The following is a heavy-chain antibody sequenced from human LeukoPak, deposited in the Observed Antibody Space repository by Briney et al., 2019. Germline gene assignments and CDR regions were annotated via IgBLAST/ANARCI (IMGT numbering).Heavy chain of an antibody. D-gene: IGHD2-15*01. Sequence: PSETLSLTCSVSGDSIGSSYWSWIRQPPGKGLEWIGYIYYSANIRYYSPSFKSRVTILGDMSANQFSLRLNSVTAADTAVYYCARVLVAATPRFDYWGQGTLVTVSS. CDR3: ARVLVAATPRFDY. CDR2: IYYSANI. V-gene: IGHV4-59*12. J-gene: IGHJ4*02. CDR1: GDSIGSSY.